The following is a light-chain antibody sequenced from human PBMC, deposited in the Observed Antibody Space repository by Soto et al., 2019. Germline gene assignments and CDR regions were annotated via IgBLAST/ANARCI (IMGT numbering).Light chain of an antibody. V-gene: IGKV3D-15*01. CDR3: QQYNNWPPIT. J-gene: IGKJ5*01. Sequence: ETVLTQSPATLSLSPWDRATLSCRASRRVSSYLAWYQQKPGQAPRLLIYGASTRATGIPARFSGSGSGTEFTLTISSLQSEDFAVYYCQQYNNWPPITFGQGTRLEIK. CDR1: RRVSSY. CDR2: GAS.